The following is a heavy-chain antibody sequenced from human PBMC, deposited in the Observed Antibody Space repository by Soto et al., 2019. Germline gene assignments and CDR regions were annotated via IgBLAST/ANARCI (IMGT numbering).Heavy chain of an antibody. CDR2: VDYSGTA. Sequence: PSETLSLTCTVSSGSISVTNVFWGWVRQPPGKGLEWIGNVDYSGTAYFSPSLATRVTFHLDTSKNQFSLTLCSVTAADTAVYYCARITGRHLDYWGQGILVTVSS. V-gene: IGHV4-39*01. J-gene: IGHJ4*02. CDR3: ARITGRHLDY. D-gene: IGHD1-20*01. CDR1: SGSISVTNVF.